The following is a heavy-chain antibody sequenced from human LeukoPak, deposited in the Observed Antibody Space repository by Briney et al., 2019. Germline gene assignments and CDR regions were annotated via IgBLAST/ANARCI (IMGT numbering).Heavy chain of an antibody. CDR2: INTDGGGA. Sequence: PGGSLRLSCVASGFTFDDYAMHWVRQVPGKGLEWVSLINTDGGGAYYADSVKGRFSISRDNSKTSLYLQMNSLRSEDTALYYCARDDGSTWCLDIWGQGTMVTASS. V-gene: IGHV3-43*02. CDR3: ARDDGSTWCLDI. CDR1: GFTFDDYA. J-gene: IGHJ3*02. D-gene: IGHD2-8*01.